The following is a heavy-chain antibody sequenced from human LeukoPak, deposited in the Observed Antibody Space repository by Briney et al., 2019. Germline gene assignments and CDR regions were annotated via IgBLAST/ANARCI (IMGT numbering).Heavy chain of an antibody. D-gene: IGHD2/OR15-2a*01. Sequence: GGSLRLSCAASGFTFSSYAMSWVRPAPGKGLEWVSAISGSGGSTYYADSVKGRFTISRVNSKNTLYLQMNSLRAEDTAVYYCARTVFDYYYFDYWGQGTLVTVSS. CDR1: GFTFSSYA. CDR2: ISGSGGST. J-gene: IGHJ4*02. CDR3: ARTVFDYYYFDY. V-gene: IGHV3-23*01.